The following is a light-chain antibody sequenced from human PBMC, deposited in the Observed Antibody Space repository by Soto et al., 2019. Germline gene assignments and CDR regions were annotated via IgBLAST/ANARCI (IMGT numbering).Light chain of an antibody. CDR2: GNT. J-gene: IGLJ2*01. CDR1: SSNIGAGYD. Sequence: QAVVTQPPSVSGAPGQRVTISCAGSSSNIGAGYDVHWYRQLPGTAPKLLIYGNTNRPSGVPDRFSGSKSGTSASLAITGLRPEDEANYYCQSYDSRLSGAVVFGGGTKLTVL. CDR3: QSYDSRLSGAVV. V-gene: IGLV1-40*01.